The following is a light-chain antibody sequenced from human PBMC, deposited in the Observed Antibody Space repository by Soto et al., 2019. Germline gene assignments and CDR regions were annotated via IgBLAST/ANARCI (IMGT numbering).Light chain of an antibody. J-gene: IGKJ3*01. CDR1: QTISSSF. V-gene: IGKV3-20*01. Sequence: EIVLTQSPGTLSLSPGERDTLSCRASQTISSSFLAWYQQKPGQAPRLLIYRASRRAPGIPDRFSGSGSWTDFTLTISRLESEDFAVYYCHQFGSSPLDTFGRGTKSGDQT. CDR2: RAS. CDR3: HQFGSSPLDT.